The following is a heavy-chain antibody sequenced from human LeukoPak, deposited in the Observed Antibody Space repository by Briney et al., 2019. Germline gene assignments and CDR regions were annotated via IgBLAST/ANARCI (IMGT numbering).Heavy chain of an antibody. CDR3: AKDIGTGWDLDY. CDR2: IRGDANTR. V-gene: IGHV3-43*02. D-gene: IGHD1-26*01. CDR1: GFIFDNYA. Sequence: GGSLRLSCAASGFIFDNYAMHWVRQAPGKGPEWLSLIRGDANTRYYGDSMKGRITISRDNSKNSLYLHMNSLRTEDTALYYSAKDIGTGWDLDYWGQGTLVTVSS. J-gene: IGHJ4*02.